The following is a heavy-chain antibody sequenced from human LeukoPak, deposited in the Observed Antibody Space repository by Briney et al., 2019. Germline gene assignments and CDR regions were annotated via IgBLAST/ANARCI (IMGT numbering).Heavy chain of an antibody. V-gene: IGHV4-30-4*01. CDR3: ARSGGDYYSPNNFAY. J-gene: IGHJ4*02. CDR1: GGSISSGDYY. CDR2: IYYSGTT. Sequence: SETLSLTCTVSGGSISSGDYYWRWLRQPPGKGREWRGYIYYSGTTYYNPSLQSRVTISVDTSKNQFSLKLSSVTAADTAVYSCARSGGDYYSPNNFAYWGQGTLVTVSS. D-gene: IGHD3-22*01.